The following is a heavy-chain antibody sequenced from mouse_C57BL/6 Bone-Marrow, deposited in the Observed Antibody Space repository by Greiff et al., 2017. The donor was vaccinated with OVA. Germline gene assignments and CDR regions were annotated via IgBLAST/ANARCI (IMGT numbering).Heavy chain of an antibody. CDR2: SRNKANDYTT. Sequence: EVMLVESGGGLVQPGRSLRLSCAPSGFTFSDFYMEWVRQAPGKGLEWVAASRNKANDYTTEYSASVKGRFIVSRDTSQSILYLQMNALRAEDTAIYYCARGASGYWYFDVWGTGTTVTVSS. V-gene: IGHV7-1*01. J-gene: IGHJ1*03. D-gene: IGHD1-3*01. CDR3: ARGASGYWYFDV. CDR1: GFTFSDFY.